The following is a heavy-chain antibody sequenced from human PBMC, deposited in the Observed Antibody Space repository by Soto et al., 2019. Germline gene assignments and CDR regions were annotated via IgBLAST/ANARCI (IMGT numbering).Heavy chain of an antibody. Sequence: PSETLSLTCTVSGGSISSYYWSWIRQPPGKGLEWIGYIYYSGSTNYNPSLKSRVTISVDTSKNQFSLKLSSVTAADTAVYYCARDRMFDYWGQGTLVTVS. V-gene: IGHV4-59*01. CDR2: IYYSGST. CDR1: GGSISSYY. J-gene: IGHJ4*02. CDR3: ARDRMFDY.